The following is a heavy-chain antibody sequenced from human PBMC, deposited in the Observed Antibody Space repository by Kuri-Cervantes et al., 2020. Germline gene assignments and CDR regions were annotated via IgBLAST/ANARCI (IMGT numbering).Heavy chain of an antibody. V-gene: IGHV3-30*18. CDR2: ISHDGSNK. CDR3: AKDTLRVVAASVNYYYYYGMDV. CDR1: GFSFSSYG. Sequence: GGSLRLSCAASGFSFSSYGMHWVRQAPGKGLEWVAVISHDGSNKYYADSVKGRFTISRDNSKNTLYLQMNSLRAEDTAVYYCAKDTLRVVAASVNYYYYYGMDVWGQGTTVTVSS. D-gene: IGHD2-15*01. J-gene: IGHJ6*02.